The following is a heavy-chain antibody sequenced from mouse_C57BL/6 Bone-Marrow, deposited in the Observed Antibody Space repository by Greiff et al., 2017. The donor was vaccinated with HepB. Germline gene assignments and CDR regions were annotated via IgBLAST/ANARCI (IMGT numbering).Heavy chain of an antibody. CDR1: GFTFSDYG. V-gene: IGHV5-17*01. D-gene: IGHD1-1*01. Sequence: EVMLVESGGGLVKPGGSLKLSCAASGFTFSDYGMHWVRQAPEKGLEWVAYISSGSSTIYYADTVKGRFTISRDNAKNTLFLQMTSLRSEDTAMYYCARPTYGNYAMDYWGQGTSVTVSS. J-gene: IGHJ4*01. CDR3: ARPTYGNYAMDY. CDR2: ISSGSSTI.